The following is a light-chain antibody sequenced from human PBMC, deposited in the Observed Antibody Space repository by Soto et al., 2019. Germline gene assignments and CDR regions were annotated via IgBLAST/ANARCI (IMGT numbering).Light chain of an antibody. CDR1: QYISTW. V-gene: IGKV1D-12*01. Sequence: DIQMTQSPSFVSASVGDRVTLTCRASQYISTWLAWYQQRLGEAPRLLIFSASTLKNGIPARFSGSGSGTDFILTISGLQPEDFATYYCQQGRTSPFSFGPGTKV. CDR3: QQGRTSPFS. CDR2: SAS. J-gene: IGKJ3*01.